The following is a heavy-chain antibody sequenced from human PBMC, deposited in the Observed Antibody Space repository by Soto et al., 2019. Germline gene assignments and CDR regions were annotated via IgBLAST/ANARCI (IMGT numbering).Heavy chain of an antibody. J-gene: IGHJ4*02. CDR1: GFTFSIYA. D-gene: IGHD3-10*01. Sequence: GCSMRLSCAASGFTFSIYAMSWARQAPGKGLEWVSAISGSGGSTYYADCVKGRFTISRDNSKNTLYLQMNSLRAEDTAVYYCAKVVTMVRGGGTNYFGYWGQGTLVTVS. CDR2: ISGSGGST. CDR3: AKVVTMVRGGGTNYFGY. V-gene: IGHV3-23*01.